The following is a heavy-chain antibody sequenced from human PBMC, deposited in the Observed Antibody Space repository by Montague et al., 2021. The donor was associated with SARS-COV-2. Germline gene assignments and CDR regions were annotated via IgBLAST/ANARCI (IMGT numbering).Heavy chain of an antibody. Sequence: SLRLSCAASGITVSSYAMHWVRQAPGKGLEWVAVISYDGTNEYYADSVKGRFTISRDNSKNTLYLQMNSLRAEDTAVYYCAREGITAAGKDFDYWGQGTLVTVSS. V-gene: IGHV3-30*04. CDR3: AREGITAAGKDFDY. CDR2: ISYDGTNE. J-gene: IGHJ4*02. D-gene: IGHD6-13*01. CDR1: GITVSSYA.